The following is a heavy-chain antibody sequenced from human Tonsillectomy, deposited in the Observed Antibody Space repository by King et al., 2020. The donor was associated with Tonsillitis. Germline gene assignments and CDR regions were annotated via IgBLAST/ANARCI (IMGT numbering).Heavy chain of an antibody. CDR1: GGSISSSGYY. J-gene: IGHJ4*02. D-gene: IGHD1-7*01. Sequence: LQLQESGPGLVKPSETLSLTCPVSGGSISSSGYYWGWIRQAPGKGPEWLGIIYYSGTTYYNPSLESRVTISVDTSKNQFSLKLSSVTAADTAVYYCARRGTDWNYVPYFAYWGQGTLVTVSS. CDR2: IYYSGTT. V-gene: IGHV4-39*01. CDR3: ARRGTDWNYVPYFAY.